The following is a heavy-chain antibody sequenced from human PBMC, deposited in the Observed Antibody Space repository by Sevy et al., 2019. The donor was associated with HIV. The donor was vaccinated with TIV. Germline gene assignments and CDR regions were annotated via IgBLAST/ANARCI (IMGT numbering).Heavy chain of an antibody. D-gene: IGHD3-10*01. CDR1: GGSVSSSSYY. CDR3: ARVSTMVQVVTYYFDY. J-gene: IGHJ4*02. CDR2: IHSSGST. Sequence: SETLSLTCTVSGGSVSSSSYYWSWIRQPPGKGLEWIGYIHSSGSTDYNPSLKSRVTISVDTSKNQFSLKLSSVTAADTAVYYCARVSTMVQVVTYYFDYWGQGTLVTVSS. V-gene: IGHV4-61*01.